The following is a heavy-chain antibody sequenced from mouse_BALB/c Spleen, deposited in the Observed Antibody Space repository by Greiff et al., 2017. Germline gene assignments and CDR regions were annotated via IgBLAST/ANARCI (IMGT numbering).Heavy chain of an antibody. CDR1: GFTFSDYY. CDR2: ISDGGSYT. Sequence: EVKLVESGGGLVKPGGSLKLSCAASGFTFSDYYMYWVRQTPEKRLEWVATISDGGSYTYYPDSVKGRFTISRDNAKNNLYLQMSSLKSEDTAMYYCARDRTTVVENYAMDYWGQGTSVTVSS. J-gene: IGHJ4*01. CDR3: ARDRTTVVENYAMDY. D-gene: IGHD1-1*01. V-gene: IGHV5-4*02.